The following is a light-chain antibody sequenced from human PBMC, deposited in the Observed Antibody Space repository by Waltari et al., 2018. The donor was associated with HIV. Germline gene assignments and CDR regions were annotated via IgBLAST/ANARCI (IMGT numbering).Light chain of an antibody. CDR3: QQYNSYSHT. Sequence: DIQMTQSPSTLSASVGDRVTITCRASQSITAWLAWYQQKPGKAPKLLIYKASSLQSGVPSRFSGSGSGTEFTLNISSLQPDDCATYYCQQYNSYSHTFGQGTKLEIK. CDR1: QSITAW. J-gene: IGKJ2*01. CDR2: KAS. V-gene: IGKV1-5*03.